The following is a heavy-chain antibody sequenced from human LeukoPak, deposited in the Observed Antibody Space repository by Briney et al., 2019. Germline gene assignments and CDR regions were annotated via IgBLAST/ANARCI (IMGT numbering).Heavy chain of an antibody. CDR1: GGSISYYY. D-gene: IGHD2-8*02. V-gene: IGHV4-59*08. CDR3: ARHGVDPVTKTGGWFDP. CDR2: SYYSGST. J-gene: IGHJ5*02. Sequence: SETLSLTCTVSGGSISYYYWSWIRQPPGKRLEWIGYSYYSGSTNYNPSLKSRITISVDLSKNQFSLKLSSVTAADTAVYYCARHGVDPVTKTGGWFDPWGQGTLVTVSS.